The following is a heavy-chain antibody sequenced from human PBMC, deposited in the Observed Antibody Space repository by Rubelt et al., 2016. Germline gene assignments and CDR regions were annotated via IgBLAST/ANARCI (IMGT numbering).Heavy chain of an antibody. CDR2: TYYRSKWYN. Sequence: QVQLQQSGPGLVKPSQTLSLTCAISGDSVSSNSAAWNWIRQSPSRGLEWLGRTYYRSKWYNDYAVSVKSRITINPDTSKNQFSLQLNSVTPEDTAVYYCARARLNPAASGSSGRIGAFDIWGQGTMVTVSS. CDR3: ARARLNPAASGSSGRIGAFDI. D-gene: IGHD1-26*01. J-gene: IGHJ3*02. CDR1: GDSVSSNSAA. V-gene: IGHV6-1*01.